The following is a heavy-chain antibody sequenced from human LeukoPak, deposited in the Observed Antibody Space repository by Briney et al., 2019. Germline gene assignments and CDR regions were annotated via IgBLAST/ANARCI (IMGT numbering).Heavy chain of an antibody. V-gene: IGHV1-69*05. CDR3: ARERVGATSGFDY. D-gene: IGHD1-26*01. CDR1: GGTFSSYA. J-gene: IGHJ4*02. CDR2: IIPIFGTA. Sequence: GASVKVSCKASGGTFSSYAISWVRQAPGQGLEWMGGIIPIFGTANYAQKFQGRVTMTRDTSISTAYMELSRLRSDDTAVYYCARERVGATSGFDYWGQGTLVTVSS.